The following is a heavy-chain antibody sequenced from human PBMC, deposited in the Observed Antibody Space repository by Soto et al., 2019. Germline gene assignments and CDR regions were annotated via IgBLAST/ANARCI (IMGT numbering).Heavy chain of an antibody. CDR1: GFTFSSYG. J-gene: IGHJ3*02. CDR3: AREDYYDSSGRDAFDI. V-gene: IGHV3-30-3*01. Sequence: GGSLRPCCAASGFTFSSYGRHWVRQGPGKGLEGVLVVSYDGSNKYYADSVKSRFTISRYNSKITLYLQINSLRAEDTAVYYCAREDYYDSSGRDAFDIWGQGTMVTVSS. CDR2: VSYDGSNK. D-gene: IGHD3-22*01.